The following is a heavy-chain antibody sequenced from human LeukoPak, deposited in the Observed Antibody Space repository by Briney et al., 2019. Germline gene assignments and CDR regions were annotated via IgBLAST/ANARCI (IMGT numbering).Heavy chain of an antibody. CDR1: GYTCTTYY. Sequence: GPSVKVSCKASGYTCTTYYMHWVRQSPGQGLEWRGVINPSGGSTSYAQKFQVRVTKTRDTSTSTVYMELSSLRSEDTAVYYCARATMVRGADDAFDIWGQGTMVTVSS. CDR3: ARATMVRGADDAFDI. D-gene: IGHD3-10*01. V-gene: IGHV1-46*01. J-gene: IGHJ3*02. CDR2: INPSGGST.